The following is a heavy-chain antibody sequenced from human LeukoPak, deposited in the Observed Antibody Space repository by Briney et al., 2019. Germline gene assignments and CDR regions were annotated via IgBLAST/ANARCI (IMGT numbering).Heavy chain of an antibody. CDR3: ARDLSFGSLDF. D-gene: IGHD1-26*01. CDR2: MWYDGSRE. Sequence: GGSLRLSCAASGLILSTHGMHWVRQAPGKGLEWVAGMWYDGSREDYADSVKGRFTISRDMSKNTLNLQMNSLRVEDTAMFYCARDLSFGSLDFRGQGTLVTVSS. CDR1: GLILSTHG. V-gene: IGHV3-33*01. J-gene: IGHJ1*01.